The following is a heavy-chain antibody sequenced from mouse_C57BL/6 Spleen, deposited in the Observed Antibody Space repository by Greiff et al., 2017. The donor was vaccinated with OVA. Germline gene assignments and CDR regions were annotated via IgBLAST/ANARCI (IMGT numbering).Heavy chain of an antibody. CDR3: ARVGGRIVRDYYAMDY. J-gene: IGHJ4*01. CDR1: GFTFSSYA. CDR2: ISDGGSYT. Sequence: EVKLVESGGGLVKPGGSLKLSCAASGFTFSSYAMSWVRQTPEKRLEWVATISDGGSYTYYPDNVKGRFTISRDNAKNNLYLQMSHLKSEDTAMYYCARVGGRIVRDYYAMDYWGQGTSVTVSS. V-gene: IGHV5-4*03. D-gene: IGHD2-12*01.